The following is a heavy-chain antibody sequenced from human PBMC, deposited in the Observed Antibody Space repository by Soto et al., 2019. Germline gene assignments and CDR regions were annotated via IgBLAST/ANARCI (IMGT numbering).Heavy chain of an antibody. CDR3: GGGPLVVAWDYFDS. J-gene: IGHJ4*02. Sequence: QVQLVQSGAEVKKPGSSVKVSCKASGGTFSSYTISWVRQAPGQGLEWMGRIIPILGIANYAQKFQGRVTITADKSTSRACVERGGVSSEDRAVFYWGGGPLVVAWDYFDSGGEGPLVTFSS. D-gene: IGHD2-15*01. V-gene: IGHV1-69*02. CDR2: IIPILGIA. CDR1: GGTFSSYT.